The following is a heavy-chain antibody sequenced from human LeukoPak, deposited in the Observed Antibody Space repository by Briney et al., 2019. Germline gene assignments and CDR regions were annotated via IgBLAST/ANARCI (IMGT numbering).Heavy chain of an antibody. Sequence: PSETLSLTCAVCGGSFSDYYWTWIRQTPGKGLEWIGEMSPSGSSNYNPSLKSRVTISVDTSKNQFSLKLRSVTAADTAVYYCARGRQDVNMILVVMVGVSYYLDVWSKGTTVTVS. CDR1: GGSFSDYY. J-gene: IGHJ6*03. CDR3: ARGRQDVNMILVVMVGVSYYLDV. CDR2: MSPSGSS. V-gene: IGHV4-34*01. D-gene: IGHD3-22*01.